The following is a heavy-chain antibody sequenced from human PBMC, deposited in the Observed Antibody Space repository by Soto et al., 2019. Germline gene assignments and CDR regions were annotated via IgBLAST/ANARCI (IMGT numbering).Heavy chain of an antibody. Sequence: QVQLVESGGGLVKPGESLRLSCVASGFTFSSYYMSWIRQAPGKGLEWVSYITNSDSSTHYADSVKGRFTISRDNAKNSLYLQMNSLTVEDTAVYYCARRYFASADQWSRGTLVTVSS. CDR1: GFTFSSYY. CDR3: ARRYFASADQ. D-gene: IGHD3-10*01. J-gene: IGHJ4*02. V-gene: IGHV3-11*01. CDR2: ITNSDSST.